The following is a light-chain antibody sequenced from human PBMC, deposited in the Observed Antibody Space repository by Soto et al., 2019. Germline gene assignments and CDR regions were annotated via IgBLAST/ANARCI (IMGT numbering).Light chain of an antibody. CDR1: QDISNF. Sequence: DIQMTQSPSSLSAFVGDTVTITCRASQDISNFLAWYQQKPGKVPQLLIYAASTLQSGVPSRFSGSGSGTDFTLTISSLQPEDVAPYSCQKCKIAPFTFGGGTKVEMK. V-gene: IGKV1-27*01. CDR2: AAS. CDR3: QKCKIAPFT. J-gene: IGKJ4*01.